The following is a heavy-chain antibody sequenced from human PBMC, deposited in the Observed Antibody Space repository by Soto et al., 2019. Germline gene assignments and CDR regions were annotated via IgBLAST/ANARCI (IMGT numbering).Heavy chain of an antibody. CDR2: ISYDGSNK. Sequence: TGGSLRLSCAASGFTFSSYGMHWVRQAPGKGLEWVAVISYDGSNKYYADSVKGRFTISRDNSKNTLYLQMNSLRAEDTAVYYCAKDNQNSSGWIGGGMDVWGQGTTVTVSS. CDR1: GFTFSSYG. J-gene: IGHJ6*02. V-gene: IGHV3-30*18. D-gene: IGHD6-19*01. CDR3: AKDNQNSSGWIGGGMDV.